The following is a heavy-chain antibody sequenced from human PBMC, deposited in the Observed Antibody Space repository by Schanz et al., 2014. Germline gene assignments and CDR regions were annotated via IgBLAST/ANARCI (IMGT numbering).Heavy chain of an antibody. D-gene: IGHD6-6*01. J-gene: IGHJ4*02. CDR3: ARDRLAAQGIDS. CDR2: ITYSGGT. V-gene: IGHV4-59*12. Sequence: QVQLQESGPGQVRPSETLSLTCTVSGSDIRGFHWSWIRQSPGKGPEWIGYITYSGGTNHNASLKSRVTISVDTAKNQFSLNLSSVTAADTAVYYCARDRLAAQGIDSWGQGTLVTVSS. CDR1: GSDIRGFH.